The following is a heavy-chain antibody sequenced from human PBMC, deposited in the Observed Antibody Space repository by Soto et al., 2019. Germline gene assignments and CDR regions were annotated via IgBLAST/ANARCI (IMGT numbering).Heavy chain of an antibody. CDR2: IIPIFGTA. J-gene: IGHJ6*02. V-gene: IGHV1-69*13. Sequence: SVKVSCKASGGTFSSYAISWVRQAPGQGLEWMGGIIPIFGTANYAQKFQGRVTITADESTSTAYMELSSLRSEDTAVYYCARYSNTRGYGLFRYYYGMDVWGQGTTVTVSS. CDR1: GGTFSSYA. D-gene: IGHD6-13*01. CDR3: ARYSNTRGYGLFRYYYGMDV.